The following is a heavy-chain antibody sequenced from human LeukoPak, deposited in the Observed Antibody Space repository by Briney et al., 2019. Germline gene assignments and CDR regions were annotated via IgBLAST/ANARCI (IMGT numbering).Heavy chain of an antibody. CDR2: INHSGST. J-gene: IGHJ3*02. CDR3: ARAVNTVRRIVRRRDGAFDI. V-gene: IGHV4-34*01. Sequence: PSETLSLTCAVYGGSFSGYYWSRIRQPPGKGLEWIGDINHSGSTNYNPSLKSRVTISVDTSKNQFSLVLSSVTAADTAVYYCARAVNTVRRIVRRRDGAFDIWGQGTMVTVSS. D-gene: IGHD4-17*01. CDR1: GGSFSGYY.